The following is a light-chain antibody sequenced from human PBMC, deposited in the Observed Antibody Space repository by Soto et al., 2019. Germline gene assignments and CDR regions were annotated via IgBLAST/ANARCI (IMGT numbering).Light chain of an antibody. Sequence: IQMTQYPSTLCVACGDRGTTTCRASQSISSWLAWYQQKPGKAPKLLIYDASSLESGVPSRFSGSGSGTEFTLTISSLKPDDFATYYCQQYNSYWTFGQGTKVDIK. CDR3: QQYNSYWT. CDR1: QSISSW. CDR2: DAS. J-gene: IGKJ1*01. V-gene: IGKV1-5*01.